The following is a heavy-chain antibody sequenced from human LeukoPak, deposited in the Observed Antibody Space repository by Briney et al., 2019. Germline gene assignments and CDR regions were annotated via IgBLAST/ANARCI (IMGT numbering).Heavy chain of an antibody. D-gene: IGHD6-13*01. CDR3: ARGGGNSWYYFDY. CDR2: IYYSGST. CDR1: GGSISSGGYS. Sequence: SETLSLTCAVSGGSISSGGYSWSWIRQHPGKGLEWIGYIYYSGSTYYNPSLKSRVTISVDTSKNQFSLKLSSVTAADTAVYYCARGGGNSWYYFDYWGQGTLVTVSS. V-gene: IGHV4-31*11. J-gene: IGHJ4*02.